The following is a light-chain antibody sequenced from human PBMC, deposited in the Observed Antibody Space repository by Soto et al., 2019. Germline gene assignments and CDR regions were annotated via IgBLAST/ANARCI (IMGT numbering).Light chain of an antibody. J-gene: IGKJ2*01. CDR3: QHYNNGPYT. CDR2: GAS. V-gene: IGKV3-15*01. CDR1: QSVSSN. Sequence: EIVMTQSPDTLSVSPGERATLSCRASQSVSSNLAWYQQKPGQAPRLLIFGASTRATGIPARFSGSGSGTDFTLTIRSLHSEAVAVDHCQHYNNGPYTFGQGTTLEIK.